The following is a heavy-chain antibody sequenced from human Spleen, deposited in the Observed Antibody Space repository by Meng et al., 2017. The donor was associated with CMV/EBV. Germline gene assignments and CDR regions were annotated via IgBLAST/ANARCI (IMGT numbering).Heavy chain of an antibody. CDR3: AARPAAGDYFDY. Sequence: GESLKISCKGSGYSFSTTWIGWVRQMPGKGLEWMGIIYPGDSDTTYSPSFQGQVTISADKSISTTYLQWSSLKPSDTAMYYCAARPAAGDYFDYWGQGTLVTVSS. CDR1: GYSFSTTW. CDR2: IYPGDSDT. D-gene: IGHD6-25*01. V-gene: IGHV5-51*01. J-gene: IGHJ4*02.